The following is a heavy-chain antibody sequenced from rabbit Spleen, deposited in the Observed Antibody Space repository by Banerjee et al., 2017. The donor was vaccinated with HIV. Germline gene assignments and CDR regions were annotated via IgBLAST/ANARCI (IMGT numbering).Heavy chain of an antibody. J-gene: IGHJ6*01. Sequence: QEQLKETGGGLVQPGGSLTLSCKASGFDFSSSDYICWVRQAPGKGLEWISCIAGSSGSTYYASWAKGRFTISKTSSTTVTLQMTSLTAADTATYFCARDTGSSFSSYGMDLWGQGPWSPS. D-gene: IGHD8-1*01. CDR1: GFDFSSSDY. CDR3: ARDTGSSFSSYGMDL. V-gene: IGHV1S45*01. CDR2: IAGSSGST.